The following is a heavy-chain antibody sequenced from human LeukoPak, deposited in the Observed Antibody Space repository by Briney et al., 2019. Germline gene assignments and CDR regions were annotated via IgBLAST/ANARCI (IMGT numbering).Heavy chain of an antibody. D-gene: IGHD4-23*01. J-gene: IGHJ4*02. V-gene: IGHV1-8*01. CDR1: GYTFTNYD. CDR2: MNPNSGNT. CDR3: ARAGINSGTLAF. Sequence: ASVKVSCKASGYTFTNYDINWVRQATGQGLEWVGWMNPNSGNTAYAPKFQGRVTMTRNTSISTAYMELTSLRSKDTAMFYCARAGINSGTLAFWAQGTLVTVSS.